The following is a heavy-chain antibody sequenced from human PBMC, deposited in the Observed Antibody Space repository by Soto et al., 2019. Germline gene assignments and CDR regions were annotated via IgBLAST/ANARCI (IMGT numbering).Heavy chain of an antibody. CDR3: ATVLSAAFDI. CDR1: GITFSSYS. Sequence: GGSLRLSCAVSGITFSSYSMNWVRQAPGKGLEWVSGISGGTGTTYYADSVKGRFTISRDNSKNTVYLQMNSLRAEDTALYYCATVLSAAFDIWGQGTMVTVSS. V-gene: IGHV3-23*01. J-gene: IGHJ3*02. CDR2: ISGGTGTT.